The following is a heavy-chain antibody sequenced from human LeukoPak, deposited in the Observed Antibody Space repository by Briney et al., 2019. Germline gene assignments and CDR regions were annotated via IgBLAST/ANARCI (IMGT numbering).Heavy chain of an antibody. CDR2: IKEDGSEK. CDR1: GFTFSRYW. Sequence: TGGSLRLSCAASGFTFSRYWMTWVRQTPGKGLEWVANIKEDGSEKYYVDSLKGRALISRDNAKRSLYLQLNSLRVEDTAVYYCAREGDSGWGGTCFDKWGQGTQVTVSS. V-gene: IGHV3-7*01. J-gene: IGHJ4*02. D-gene: IGHD3-16*01. CDR3: AREGDSGWGGTCFDK.